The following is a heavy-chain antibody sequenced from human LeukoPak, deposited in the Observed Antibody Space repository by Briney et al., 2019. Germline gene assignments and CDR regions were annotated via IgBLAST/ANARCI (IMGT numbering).Heavy chain of an antibody. CDR3: ASYVSRTMRDS. D-gene: IGHD3-16*01. V-gene: IGHV4-39*01. Sequence: RTSETLSLTCIVSGGSITTSYHYWGWIRQPPGKGLEWIGSIDYRERTTYNPSLKSRVTISADTSRNQFSLKLSSVTARDTAVYYCASYVSRTMRDSWGQGTLVSVSS. J-gene: IGHJ4*02. CDR2: IDYRERT. CDR1: GGSITTSYHY.